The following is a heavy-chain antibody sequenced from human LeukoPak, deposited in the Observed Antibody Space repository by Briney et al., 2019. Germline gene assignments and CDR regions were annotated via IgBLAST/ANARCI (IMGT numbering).Heavy chain of an antibody. CDR1: GFTFSSYE. Sequence: PGGSLRLSCAASGFTFSSYEMNWVRQAPGKGLEWVSYISSSGSTIYYADSVKGRFTISRDNAKNSLYLQMNSLRAEDTAVYYCARDLRDVVVTETYYYYGMDVWGQGTTVIVSS. CDR3: ARDLRDVVVTETYYYYGMDV. V-gene: IGHV3-48*03. CDR2: ISSSGSTI. D-gene: IGHD2-21*02. J-gene: IGHJ6*02.